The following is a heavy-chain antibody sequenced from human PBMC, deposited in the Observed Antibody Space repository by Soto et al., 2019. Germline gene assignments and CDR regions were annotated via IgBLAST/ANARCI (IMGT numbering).Heavy chain of an antibody. D-gene: IGHD3-16*02. CDR3: IKDRPWMGGGVIAT. V-gene: IGHV3-15*01. Sequence: LAESGGGLVSPGGSLRLSCVASGLPVGDAWMSWVRQAPGKGPEWVGLIRSRGGGGTADYAAPVKGRFMLSRDDLDNRVDLQMNRLKTEDTAGYYCIKDRPWMGGGVIATWGQGTVVTASS. J-gene: IGHJ3*01. CDR2: IRSRGGGGTA. CDR1: GLPVGDAW.